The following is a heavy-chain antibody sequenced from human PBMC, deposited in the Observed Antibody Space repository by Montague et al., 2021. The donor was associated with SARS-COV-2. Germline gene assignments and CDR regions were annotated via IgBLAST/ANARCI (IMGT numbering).Heavy chain of an antibody. J-gene: IGHJ6*03. D-gene: IGHD3-10*01. V-gene: IGHV4-34*01. CDR1: GGSFSTYS. Sequence: SETLSPTCAVHGGSFSTYSWNWIRQPPGKGLEWIGEIHHGGSTNYNPSLKSRVTISADTSKNQFSLKLTSVAAAGTAVYYCARLGDGVVPSPILGVGPYYSYYYMDVWGKGTTVTVSS. CDR3: ARLGDGVVPSPILGVGPYYSYYYMDV. CDR2: IHHGGST.